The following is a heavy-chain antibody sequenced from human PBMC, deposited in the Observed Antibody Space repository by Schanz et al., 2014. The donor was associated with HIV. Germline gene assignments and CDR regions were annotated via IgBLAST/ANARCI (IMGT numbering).Heavy chain of an antibody. CDR1: GFTFSSYA. CDR3: TRESYNLVPGGDL. CDR2: ISDSGGST. D-gene: IGHD1-1*01. Sequence: EVQLLESGGGLVQPGGSLRLSCAASGFTFSSYAMTWVRQAPGKGLEWVSVISDSGGSTYYADSVKGRFTISRDNARNSLFLQMNSLRVEDTAVYYCTRESYNLVPGGDLWGQGTLVTVSS. J-gene: IGHJ5*02. V-gene: IGHV3-23*01.